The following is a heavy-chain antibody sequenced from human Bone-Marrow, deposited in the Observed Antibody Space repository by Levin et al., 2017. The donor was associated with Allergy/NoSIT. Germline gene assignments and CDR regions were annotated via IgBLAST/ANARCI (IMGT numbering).Heavy chain of an antibody. CDR3: ANGDSSGYYYVMDY. Sequence: GESLKISCAASGFTFSSYGMHWVRQAPGKGLEWVAVISYDGSNKYYADSVKGRFTISRDNSKNTLYLQMNSLRAEDTAVYYCANGDSSGYYYVMDYWGQGTLVTVSS. J-gene: IGHJ4*02. V-gene: IGHV3-30*18. D-gene: IGHD3-22*01. CDR2: ISYDGSNK. CDR1: GFTFSSYG.